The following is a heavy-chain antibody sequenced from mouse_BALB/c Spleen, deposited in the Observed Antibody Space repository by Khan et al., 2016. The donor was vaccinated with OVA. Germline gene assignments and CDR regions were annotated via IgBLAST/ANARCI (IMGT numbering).Heavy chain of an antibody. V-gene: IGHV5-17*02. CDR2: ISSGSNTI. CDR1: GFTFSSFG. J-gene: IGHJ2*01. CDR3: LRGSYYGSSYVGY. Sequence: EVELVESGGGLVQPGGSRKLSCAASGFTFSSFGMHWVRQAPEKGLEWVAYISSGSNTIYYADTVKGRFTISRDNTKNTLFLHMTRLRSEDTAMYYCLRGSYYGSSYVGYWGQGTTLTVSS. D-gene: IGHD1-1*01.